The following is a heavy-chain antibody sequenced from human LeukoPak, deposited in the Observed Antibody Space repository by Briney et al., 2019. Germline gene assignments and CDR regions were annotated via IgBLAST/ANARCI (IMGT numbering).Heavy chain of an antibody. CDR1: GFTFSSYE. CDR2: ISSSGRTM. D-gene: IGHD2-8*01. V-gene: IGHV3-48*03. J-gene: IGHJ3*02. Sequence: GGSLRLSCAASGFTFSSYEMNWVRQAPGKGLEWVSYISSSGRTMYYADSVKGRFTFSRDNARNSLSLQMNSLRAEDTAVYYCARDRSAPHMLWNAFEIWGQGTMVTVSS. CDR3: ARDRSAPHMLWNAFEI.